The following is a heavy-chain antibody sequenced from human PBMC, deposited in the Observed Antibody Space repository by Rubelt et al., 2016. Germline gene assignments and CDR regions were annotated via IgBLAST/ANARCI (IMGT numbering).Heavy chain of an antibody. CDR2: ISYDGSNK. CDR3: ARDNHRIVVVPAAIHPPHFYYYYGMDV. V-gene: IGHV3-30*01. D-gene: IGHD2-2*01. Sequence: GVISYDGSNKYYADSVKGRFTISRDNSKNTLYLQMNSLRAEDTAVYYCARDNHRIVVVPAAIHPPHFYYYYGMDVWGQGTTVTVSS. J-gene: IGHJ6*02.